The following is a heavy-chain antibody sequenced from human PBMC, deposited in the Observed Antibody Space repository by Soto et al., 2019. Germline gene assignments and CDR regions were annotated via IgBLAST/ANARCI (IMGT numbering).Heavy chain of an antibody. D-gene: IGHD2-15*01. J-gene: IGHJ4*02. CDR1: GFTFSSYW. CDR3: VRTSLVLAAATREDY. CDR2: INSDGSST. V-gene: IGHV3-74*01. Sequence: EVQLVESGGGLVQPGGSLRLSCAASGFTFSSYWMHWVRQAPGKGLVWVSRINSDGSSTSYADSVKGRFTISRDNAKNTLYLQINILRAEDTAVYYCVRTSLVLAAATREDYWGQGTLVTVSS.